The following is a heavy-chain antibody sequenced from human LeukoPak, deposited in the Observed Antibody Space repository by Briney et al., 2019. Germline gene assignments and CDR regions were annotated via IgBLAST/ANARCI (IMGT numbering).Heavy chain of an antibody. Sequence: GGSLRLSCAASGFTFSNYWMSWVRQAPGKGLEWVANMKQDGSETYYVDSVKGRFTISRDNAKNSLSLQMNSLRAEDTAVYYCARDDGSYGSGSYLDYWGQGTLVTVSS. J-gene: IGHJ4*02. CDR3: ARDDGSYGSGSYLDY. V-gene: IGHV3-7*01. D-gene: IGHD3-10*01. CDR1: GFTFSNYW. CDR2: MKQDGSET.